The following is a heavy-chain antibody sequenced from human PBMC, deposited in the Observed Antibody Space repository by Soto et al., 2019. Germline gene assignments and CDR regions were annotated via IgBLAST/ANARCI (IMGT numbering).Heavy chain of an antibody. CDR2: IYYSGST. V-gene: IGHV4-39*01. CDR3: ARLVSSGYYLIYYYYGMDV. J-gene: IGHJ6*02. CDR1: GGSISSSSYY. D-gene: IGHD3-22*01. Sequence: SETLSLTCTVSGGSISSSSYYWGWIRQPPGKGLEWIGSIYYSGSTYYNPSLKSRVTISVDTSKNQFSLKLSSVTAADTAVYYCARLVSSGYYLIYYYYGMDVWGQGTTVTVSS.